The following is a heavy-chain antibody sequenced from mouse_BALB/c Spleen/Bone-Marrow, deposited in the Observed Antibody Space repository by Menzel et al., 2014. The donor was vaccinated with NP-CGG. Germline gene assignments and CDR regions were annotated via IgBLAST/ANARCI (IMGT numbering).Heavy chain of an antibody. CDR1: GFDFSRYW. J-gene: IGHJ1*01. D-gene: IGHD1-1*01. CDR2: INTDSSTI. Sequence: EVQGVESGGGLVQPGGSLKLSCAASGFDFSRYWMSWVRQAPGKGLEWIGEINTDSSTINYTPSLKDKFIISRDNAKNTLYLQMSKVRSEDTALYYCARLNYYGNLFVWGAGTTVTVSS. V-gene: IGHV4-1*02. CDR3: ARLNYYGNLFV.